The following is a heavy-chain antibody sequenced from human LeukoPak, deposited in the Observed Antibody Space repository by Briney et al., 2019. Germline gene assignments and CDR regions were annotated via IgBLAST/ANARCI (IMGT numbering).Heavy chain of an antibody. V-gene: IGHV4-34*01. CDR2: INHSGST. CDR1: GGSFSGYY. D-gene: IGHD3-10*01. J-gene: IGHJ5*02. Sequence: SETLSLTCAVYGGSFSGYYWSWIRQPPGKGLEWIGEINHSGSTNYNPSLKSRVTISVDTSKNQFSLKLGSVTAADTAVYYCARSYGSGSYYNGRRWFDPWGQGTLVTVSS. CDR3: ARSYGSGSYYNGRRWFDP.